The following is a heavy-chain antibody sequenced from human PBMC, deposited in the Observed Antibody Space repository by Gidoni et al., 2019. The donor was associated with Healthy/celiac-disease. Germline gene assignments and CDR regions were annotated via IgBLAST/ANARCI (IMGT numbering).Heavy chain of an antibody. Sequence: FDDYTMHWVRQAPGKGLEWVSLISWDGGSTYYADSVKGRFTISRDNSKNSLYLQMNSLRTEDTALYYCAKALRIMITFGNPLDYWGQGTLVTVSS. CDR1: FDDYT. V-gene: IGHV3-43*01. D-gene: IGHD3-16*01. CDR2: ISWDGGST. J-gene: IGHJ4*02. CDR3: AKALRIMITFGNPLDY.